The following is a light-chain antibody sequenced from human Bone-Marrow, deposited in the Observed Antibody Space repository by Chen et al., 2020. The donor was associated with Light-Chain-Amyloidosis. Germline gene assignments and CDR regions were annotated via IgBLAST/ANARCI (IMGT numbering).Light chain of an antibody. Sequence: QSDLTQPASVSGSPGQSISITCTGTSSDVSGDNHVSWYQQHPDKAPKLMIYEVTNRPSWVPDRFSGSKSDNTASLTISGLQTEDEADYFCSSYTITNTLVFGGGTRVTVL. V-gene: IGLV2-14*01. CDR2: EVT. CDR3: SSYTITNTLV. CDR1: SSDVSGDNH. J-gene: IGLJ1*01.